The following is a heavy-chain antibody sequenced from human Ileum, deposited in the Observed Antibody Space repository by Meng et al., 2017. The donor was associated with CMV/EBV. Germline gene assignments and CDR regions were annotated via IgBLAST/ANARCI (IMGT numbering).Heavy chain of an antibody. V-gene: IGHV3-9*01. Sequence: SLKISCAASGFTFDDYAMHWVRQAPGKGLEWVSCISWNSGRIGYADSVKGRFTISRDNAKNSLYLQMNSLRAEDTALYYCAKDIQLGDTARVDGMDVWGQGTTVTVSS. D-gene: IGHD5-18*01. CDR2: ISWNSGRI. CDR1: GFTFDDYA. J-gene: IGHJ6*02. CDR3: AKDIQLGDTARVDGMDV.